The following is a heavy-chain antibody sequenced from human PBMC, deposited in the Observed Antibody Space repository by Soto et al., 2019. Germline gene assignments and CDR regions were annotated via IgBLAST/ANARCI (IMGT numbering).Heavy chain of an antibody. D-gene: IGHD3-16*02. Sequence: GESLKISCKGSGYSFTSYWIGWVRQMPGKGLEWMGIIYPGDSDTRYSPSFQGQVTISADKSISTAYLQWSSLKASDTAMYYCARLKTIDIWGSYRYTVVAYFDYWGQGTLVTVSS. V-gene: IGHV5-51*01. CDR3: ARLKTIDIWGSYRYTVVAYFDY. CDR2: IYPGDSDT. CDR1: GYSFTSYW. J-gene: IGHJ4*02.